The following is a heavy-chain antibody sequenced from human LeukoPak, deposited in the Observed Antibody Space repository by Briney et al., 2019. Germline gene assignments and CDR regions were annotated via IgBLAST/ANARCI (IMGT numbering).Heavy chain of an antibody. V-gene: IGHV2-5*01. Sequence: FGPTLVKPTETLTLTCTFSGFSLDSTAVGVGWVRQPPGKALEWLALIYGSDDKRYMPSLQNRLTITKDTSKNLVVLTMANVDPVDTATYYCARQGYGYVYFDFWGRGILVTVSS. CDR2: IYGSDDK. J-gene: IGHJ4*02. D-gene: IGHD5-18*01. CDR1: GFSLDSTAVG. CDR3: ARQGYGYVYFDF.